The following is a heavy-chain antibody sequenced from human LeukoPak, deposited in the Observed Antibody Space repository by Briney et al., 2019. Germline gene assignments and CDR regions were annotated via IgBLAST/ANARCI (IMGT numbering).Heavy chain of an antibody. J-gene: IGHJ6*02. CDR3: ARDVIAAAANYYYYGMDV. CDR1: GYTFTFYG. CDR2: IIPILGIA. V-gene: IGHV1-69*04. D-gene: IGHD6-13*01. Sequence: GASVKVSCKASGYTFTFYGTSWVRQAPGQGLEWMGRIIPILGIANYAQKFQGRVTITADKSTSTAYMELSSLRSEDTAVYYCARDVIAAAANYYYYGMDVWGQGTTVTVSS.